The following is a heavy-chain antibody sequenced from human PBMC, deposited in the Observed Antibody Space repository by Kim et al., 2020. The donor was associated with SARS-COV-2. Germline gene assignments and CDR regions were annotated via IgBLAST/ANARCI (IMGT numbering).Heavy chain of an antibody. V-gene: IGHV3-23*01. CDR2: I. J-gene: IGHJ4*02. Sequence: IYYADTVKGRFTISRDNSKNTLYLQMDSLRAEDTAIYYCVEGGGGSVIDYWGQGTLVTVSS. CDR3: VEGGGGSVIDY. D-gene: IGHD3-10*01.